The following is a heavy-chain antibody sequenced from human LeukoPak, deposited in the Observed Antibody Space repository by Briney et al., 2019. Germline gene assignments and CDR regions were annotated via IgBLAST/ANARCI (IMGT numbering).Heavy chain of an antibody. J-gene: IGHJ4*02. CDR3: ARDYQGRNYYGSGSLDY. D-gene: IGHD3-10*01. Sequence: GGSLRLSCAASGFTFSSYTMNWVCQAPGKGLEWVSSISSSSSYINYADSVKGRFTISRDNSKNTLYLQMNSLRAEDTAAYHCARDYQGRNYYGSGSLDYWGQGTLVTVSS. CDR1: GFTFSSYT. CDR2: ISSSSSYI. V-gene: IGHV3-21*01.